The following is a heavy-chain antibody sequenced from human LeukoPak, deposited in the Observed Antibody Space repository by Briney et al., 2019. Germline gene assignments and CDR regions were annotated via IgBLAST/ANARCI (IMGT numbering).Heavy chain of an antibody. CDR2: INPNSGGA. CDR3: ARSSNTYYDFWSGYPTFDY. V-gene: IGHV1-2*02. D-gene: IGHD3-3*01. Sequence: GASVKVPCKASGYTFTGYYMHWVRQAPGQGLEWMGWINPNSGGANYAQKFQGRVTMTRDTSISTAYMELSRLRSDDTAVYYCARSSNTYYDFWSGYPTFDYWGQGTLVTVSS. CDR1: GYTFTGYY. J-gene: IGHJ4*02.